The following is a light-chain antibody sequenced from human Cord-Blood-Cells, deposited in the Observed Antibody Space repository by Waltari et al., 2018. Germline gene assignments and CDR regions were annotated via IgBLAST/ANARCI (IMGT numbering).Light chain of an antibody. J-gene: IGLJ1*01. CDR1: SSDVGGYND. V-gene: IGLV2-14*01. CDR2: GVS. CDR3: SSYTSSSTYV. Sequence: QSALTQPASVSGSPGQSITISCTGTSSDVGGYNDVSWSQQHPGKAPKLLIYGVSERPSGVSNRFSGSKSGNPASLTSSGLQAEDEADYYCSSYTSSSTYVFGTGTKVTVL.